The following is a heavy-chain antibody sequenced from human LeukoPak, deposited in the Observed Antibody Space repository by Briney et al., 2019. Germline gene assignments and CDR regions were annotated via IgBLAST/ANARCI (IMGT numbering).Heavy chain of an antibody. CDR2: INHSGST. V-gene: IGHV4-34*01. D-gene: IGHD2-8*01. Sequence: PETLSLTCAVYGGSFSGYYWSWIRQPPKKGLEWIGEINHSGSTNYNPSLKSRVTISVDTSKNQFSLKVRSVTAADTAVYYCARGHVGSYAYYYYYGMDVWGQGTTVTVSS. J-gene: IGHJ6*02. CDR3: ARGHVGSYAYYYYYGMDV. CDR1: GGSFSGYY.